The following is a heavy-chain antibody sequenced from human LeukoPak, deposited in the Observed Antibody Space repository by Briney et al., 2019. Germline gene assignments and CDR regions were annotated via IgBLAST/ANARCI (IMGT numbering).Heavy chain of an antibody. J-gene: IGHJ5*02. CDR2: IYASGST. D-gene: IGHD1-26*01. V-gene: IGHV4-4*07. CDR1: GGSISSYY. Sequence: SETLSLTCTVSGGSISSYYWSWIRQPAGKGLEWIGRIYASGSTNYNPSLKSRVTMSVDTSQSQFSLKLISVTAADTAVYYCARGPRGIVGANHNWFDPWGQGTLVTVSS. CDR3: ARGPRGIVGANHNWFDP.